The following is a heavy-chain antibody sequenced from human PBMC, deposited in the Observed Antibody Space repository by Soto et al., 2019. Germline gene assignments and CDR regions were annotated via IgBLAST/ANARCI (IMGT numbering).Heavy chain of an antibody. CDR2: IIPIFGTA. CDR3: ARYSDTAMVIFDY. D-gene: IGHD5-18*01. V-gene: IGHV1-69*13. Sequence: ASVKVSCKASGGTFSSYAISWVRQAPGQGLEWMGGIIPIFGTANYAQKFQGRVTITADESTSTAYMELSSLRSEDTAVYYCARYSDTAMVIFDYWGQGTLVPGSS. CDR1: GGTFSSYA. J-gene: IGHJ4*02.